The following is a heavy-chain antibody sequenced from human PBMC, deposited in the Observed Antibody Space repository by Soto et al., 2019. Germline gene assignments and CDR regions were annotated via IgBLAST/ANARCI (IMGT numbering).Heavy chain of an antibody. V-gene: IGHV4-61*01. CDR1: GGSVSSGSYY. Sequence: SETLSLTCTVSGGSVSSGSYYWSWIRQPPGKGLEWIGYIYYSGSTNYNPSLKSRATISVDTSKNQFSLKLSSVTAADTAVYYCARAVLRVSPFDYWGQGTLVTVSS. D-gene: IGHD2-21*01. CDR2: IYYSGST. J-gene: IGHJ4*02. CDR3: ARAVLRVSPFDY.